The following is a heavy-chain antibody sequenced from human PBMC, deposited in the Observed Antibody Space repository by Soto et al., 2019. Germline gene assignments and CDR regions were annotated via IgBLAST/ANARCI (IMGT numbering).Heavy chain of an antibody. J-gene: IGHJ6*02. V-gene: IGHV3-30-3*01. CDR3: ARDLLPYYYYYYGMDV. D-gene: IGHD1-26*01. Sequence: GGSLRLSCAASGFTFSSYAMHWVRQSPGKGLEWVAVISYDGSNKYYADSVKGRFTISRDNSKNTLYLQMNSLRAEDTAVYYCARDLLPYYYYYYGMDVWGQGTTVTVSS. CDR2: ISYDGSNK. CDR1: GFTFSSYA.